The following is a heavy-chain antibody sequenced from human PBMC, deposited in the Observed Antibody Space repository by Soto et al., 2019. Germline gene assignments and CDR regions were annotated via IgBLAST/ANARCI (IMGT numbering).Heavy chain of an antibody. Sequence: PGGSLRLSCAASGFTFDDYAMHWVRQAPGKGLEWVSGISWNSGSIGYADSVKSRFTISRDNAKNSLYLQMNSLRAEATALYYCTKFFRSGGGGRCYPSFLAYRGKGTLVPVSP. CDR2: ISWNSGSI. CDR1: GFTFDDYA. V-gene: IGHV3-9*01. D-gene: IGHD2-15*01. CDR3: TKFFRSGGGGRCYPSFLAY. J-gene: IGHJ4*02.